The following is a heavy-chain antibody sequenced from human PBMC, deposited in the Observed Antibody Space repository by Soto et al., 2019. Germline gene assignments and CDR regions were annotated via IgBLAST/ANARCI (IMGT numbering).Heavy chain of an antibody. J-gene: IGHJ4*02. V-gene: IGHV1-18*01. CDR1: GFTFSNYG. Sequence: ASVKVSCKASGFTFSNYGLNWVRQAPGQGLEWMGWVSANNGHTNYAQNLQGRVSMTTDTSTSTAYMELRGLTFDDTAVYYCARVLEGRYYYESSGYWGQGTLVTVSS. CDR2: VSANNGHT. D-gene: IGHD3-22*01. CDR3: ARVLEGRYYYESSGY.